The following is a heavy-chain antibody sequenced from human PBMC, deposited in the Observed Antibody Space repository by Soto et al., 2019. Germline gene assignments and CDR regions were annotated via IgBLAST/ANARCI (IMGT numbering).Heavy chain of an antibody. CDR3: AKDISSSSWHSQPFDY. D-gene: IGHD6-13*01. CDR2: ISWNSGSI. CDR1: GFTFDDYA. J-gene: IGHJ4*02. Sequence: EVQLVESGGGLVQPGRSLRLSCAASGFTFDDYAMHWVRQAPGKGLEWVSGISWNSGSIGYADSVKGRFTISRDNAKNSLYLQMNSLRAEDTALYYCAKDISSSSWHSQPFDYWGQGTLVTVSS. V-gene: IGHV3-9*01.